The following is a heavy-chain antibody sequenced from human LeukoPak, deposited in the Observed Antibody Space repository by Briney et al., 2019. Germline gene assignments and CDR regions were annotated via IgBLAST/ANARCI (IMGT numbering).Heavy chain of an antibody. CDR1: GYSISSGYY. V-gene: IGHV4-38-2*01. CDR2: IYHSGST. Sequence: PSETLSLTCAVSGYSISSGYYWGWIRQPPGKGLEWIGSIYHSGSTYYNPSPKSRVTISVDTSKNQFSLKLSSVTAAGTAVYYCARQGSSFSDFDYWGQGTLVTVSS. CDR3: ARQGSSFSDFDY. J-gene: IGHJ4*02. D-gene: IGHD2-15*01.